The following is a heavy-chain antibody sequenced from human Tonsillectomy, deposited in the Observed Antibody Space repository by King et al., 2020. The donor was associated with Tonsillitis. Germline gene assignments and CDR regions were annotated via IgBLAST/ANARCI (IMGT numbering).Heavy chain of an antibody. D-gene: IGHD3-10*01. CDR3: TTGPLWFGELIVDY. CDR1: GFTFSNAW. CDR2: IKSKTDGGTT. V-gene: IGHV3-15*01. Sequence: EVQLVESGGGLVKPGGSLRLSCAASGFTFSNAWMSWVRQAPGKGLEWVGRIKSKTDGGTTDYAAPVKDRFTISRDDSKNTLYLQMNSLKTEDTAVYYCTTGPLWFGELIVDYWGQGTLVTVSS. J-gene: IGHJ4*02.